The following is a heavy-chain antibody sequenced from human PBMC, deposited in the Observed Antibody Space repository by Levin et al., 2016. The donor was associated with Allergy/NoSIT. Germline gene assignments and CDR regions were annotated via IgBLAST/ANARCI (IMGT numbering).Heavy chain of an antibody. CDR2: INTNTGNP. D-gene: IGHD3-22*01. V-gene: IGHV7-4-1*02. J-gene: IGHJ4*02. Sequence: VRQAPGQGPEWMGWINTNTGNPTYAQAFTGRFVFSLDTSVSTAYLQISSLKADDTAVYYCAADSSGYYHYFDYWGQGTLVTVSS. CDR3: AADSSGYYHYFDY.